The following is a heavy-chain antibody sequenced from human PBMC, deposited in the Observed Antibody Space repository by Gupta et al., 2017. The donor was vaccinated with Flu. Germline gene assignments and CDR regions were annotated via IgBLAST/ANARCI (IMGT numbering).Heavy chain of an antibody. CDR3: ARDPGGGIGWLDP. CDR1: FSSYE. V-gene: IGHV3-30-3*01. Sequence: FSSYEMHWVRQAPGKGLDWVALISSDGGNKYYADSVKGRFTISRDNSKNTLYLQMDSVRPEDTAVYYCARDPGGGIGWLDPWGQGTLVAVSS. CDR2: ISSDGGNK. D-gene: IGHD2-15*01. J-gene: IGHJ5*02.